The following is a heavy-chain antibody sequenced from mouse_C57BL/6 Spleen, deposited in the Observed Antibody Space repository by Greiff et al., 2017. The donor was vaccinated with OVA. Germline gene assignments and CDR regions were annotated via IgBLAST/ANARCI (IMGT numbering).Heavy chain of an antibody. CDR3: ATGPFAY. D-gene: IGHD1-1*01. CDR2: ISSGSSTI. V-gene: IGHV5-17*01. Sequence: EVQLVESGGGLVKPGGSLKLSCAASGFTFSDYGMHWVRQAPEKGLEWVAYISSGSSTIYYADTVKGRFTISRDNAKNTLFLQMTSLRSEETAMYYCATGPFAYWGQGTLVTVSA. CDR1: GFTFSDYG. J-gene: IGHJ3*01.